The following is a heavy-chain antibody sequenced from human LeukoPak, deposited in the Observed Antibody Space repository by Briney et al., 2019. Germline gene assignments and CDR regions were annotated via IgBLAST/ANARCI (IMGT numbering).Heavy chain of an antibody. CDR3: VRGMSTPGIDH. CDR1: EFSFSSSW. D-gene: IGHD3-10*01. Sequence: GGSLRLSCAASEFSFSSSWMNWVRQAPGKGLEWLANINEDGSDKWYVDSVKGRFTISRDNGKNSLYMHLNNLRLEDTAVYYCVRGMSTPGIDHWGQGTLVIVSS. CDR2: INEDGSDK. V-gene: IGHV3-7*03. J-gene: IGHJ4*02.